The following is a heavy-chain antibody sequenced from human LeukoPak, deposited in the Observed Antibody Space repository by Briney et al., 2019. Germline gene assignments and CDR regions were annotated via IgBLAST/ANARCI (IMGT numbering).Heavy chain of an antibody. V-gene: IGHV3-30-3*01. CDR1: GFTFSSYA. CDR3: AREDIVVVPAAQYYYYYGMDV. J-gene: IGHJ6*02. Sequence: QPGRSLRLSCAASGFTFSSYAMHCVRQAPGKGLEWVAVISYDGSNKYYADSVKGRFTISRDNSKNTLYLQMNSLRAEDTAVYYCAREDIVVVPAAQYYYYYGMDVWGQGTTVTVSS. D-gene: IGHD2-2*01. CDR2: ISYDGSNK.